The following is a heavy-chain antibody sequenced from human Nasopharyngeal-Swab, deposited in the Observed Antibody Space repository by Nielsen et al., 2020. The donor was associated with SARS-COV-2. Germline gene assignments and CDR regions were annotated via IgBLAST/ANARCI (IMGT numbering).Heavy chain of an antibody. CDR2: IIPSEGST. Sequence: WVRQAPGQGPEWLGLIIPSEGSTAYAQKFQGRVTMTRGTSTSTAYMELSSLRSDDTAVYFCARGAVHHMLDLWGQGTRVTVSS. J-gene: IGHJ5*02. D-gene: IGHD3-16*01. V-gene: IGHV1-46*01. CDR3: ARGAVHHMLDL.